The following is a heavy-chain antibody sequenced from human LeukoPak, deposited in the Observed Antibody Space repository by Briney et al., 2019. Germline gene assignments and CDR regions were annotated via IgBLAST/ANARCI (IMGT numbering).Heavy chain of an antibody. V-gene: IGHV1-18*01. CDR2: ISAYNGNT. J-gene: IGHJ5*02. D-gene: IGHD3-22*01. Sequence: ASVKVSCKASGYTFTSYGISWVRQAPGQGLEWMGWISAYNGNTNYAQKFQGRVTITADKSTSTAYMELSSLRSEDTAVYYCASSYTYYYDSQSWFDPWGQGTLVTVSS. CDR1: GYTFTSYG. CDR3: ASSYTYYYDSQSWFDP.